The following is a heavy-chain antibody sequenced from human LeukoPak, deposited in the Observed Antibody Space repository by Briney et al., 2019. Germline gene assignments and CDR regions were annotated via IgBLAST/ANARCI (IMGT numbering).Heavy chain of an antibody. Sequence: ASVKVSCKASGYTFTSNYIPWVRQAPGQGLEWMGMIYPRDGSTSYAQKFQGRVTATRDTSTSTVHMELSGLRSEDTAVYYCARDQEGFDYWGQGTLVTVSS. CDR1: GYTFTSNY. V-gene: IGHV1-46*01. CDR3: ARDQEGFDY. J-gene: IGHJ4*02. CDR2: IYPRDGST.